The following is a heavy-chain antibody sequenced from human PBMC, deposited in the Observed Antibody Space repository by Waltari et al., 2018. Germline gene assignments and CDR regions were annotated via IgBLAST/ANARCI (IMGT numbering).Heavy chain of an antibody. Sequence: EVQLVESGGGLVKPGGSLRLSCAVSGFLYNDYWLDWVRQAGGEGLVWVSRIKSDGTNIKYADSVRGRVTISRDSAKTTFYLQMNRLRVEDTAVYYCTRNPGYWGQGTLVTVAS. V-gene: IGHV3-74*03. J-gene: IGHJ4*02. CDR1: GFLYNDYW. CDR2: IKSDGTNI. CDR3: TRNPGY. D-gene: IGHD2-15*01.